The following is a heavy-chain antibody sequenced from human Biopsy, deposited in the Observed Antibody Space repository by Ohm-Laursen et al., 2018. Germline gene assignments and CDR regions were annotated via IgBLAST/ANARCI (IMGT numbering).Heavy chain of an antibody. CDR2: ISGSGTLI. D-gene: IGHD4-17*01. J-gene: IGHJ6*02. Sequence: SLRLSCAASGFTFSDYYMIWVRQAPGRGLEWVSYISGSGTLIYYRDSVKGRFTISRDSAKSSLYLQMDSLRAEDTAVYYCARKIYGDYEVPYSYGMDVWGLGTTVTVSS. CDR3: ARKIYGDYEVPYSYGMDV. CDR1: GFTFSDYY. V-gene: IGHV3-11*01.